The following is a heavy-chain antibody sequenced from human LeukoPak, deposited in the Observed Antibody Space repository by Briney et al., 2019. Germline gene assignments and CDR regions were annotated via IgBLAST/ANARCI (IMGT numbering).Heavy chain of an antibody. CDR1: GFTFSSYG. Sequence: PGGSLRLSCAASGFTFSSYGMHWVRQAPGKGLEWVAVIWYDGSNKYYAGSVKGRFTISRDNSKNTLYLQMNSLRAEDTAVYYCARDSGQWLVRYYFDYWGQGTLVTVSS. CDR3: ARDSGQWLVRYYFDY. J-gene: IGHJ4*02. D-gene: IGHD6-19*01. V-gene: IGHV3-33*01. CDR2: IWYDGSNK.